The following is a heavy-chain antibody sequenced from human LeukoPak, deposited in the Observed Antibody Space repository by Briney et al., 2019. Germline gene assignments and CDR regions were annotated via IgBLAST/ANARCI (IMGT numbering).Heavy chain of an antibody. V-gene: IGHV3-21*01. J-gene: IGHJ6*03. CDR2: ISSSSSSYI. D-gene: IGHD2-2*01. Sequence: PGGSLRLSCAASGFTFSSYSMNWVRQAPGKGLEWVSSISSSSSSYIYYADSVKGRFTISRDNAKNSLYLQMNSLRAEDTAVYYCSGPLSSTSNHYYMDVWGKGTTVTVSS. CDR3: SGPLSSTSNHYYMDV. CDR1: GFTFSSYS.